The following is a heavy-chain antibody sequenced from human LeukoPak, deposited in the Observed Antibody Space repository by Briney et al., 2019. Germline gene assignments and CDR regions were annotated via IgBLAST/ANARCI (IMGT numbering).Heavy chain of an antibody. V-gene: IGHV4-61*08. D-gene: IGHD3-10*01. J-gene: IGHJ6*02. Sequence: SETLSLTCAVSGGSISSGGYSWSWIRQPPGKGLEWIGYIYYSGSTNYNPSLKSRVTISVDTSKNQLSLKLSSVTAADTAVYYCATSHSGSYSYYYGMGVWGQGTTVTVSS. CDR2: IYYSGST. CDR1: GGSISSGGYS. CDR3: ATSHSGSYSYYYGMGV.